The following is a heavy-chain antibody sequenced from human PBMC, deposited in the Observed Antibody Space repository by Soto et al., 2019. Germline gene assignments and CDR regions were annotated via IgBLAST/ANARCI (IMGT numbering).Heavy chain of an antibody. CDR2: IIPISGTA. V-gene: IGHV1-69*13. D-gene: IGHD2-2*01. CDR3: ARSQGSSTSLEIYYYYYYGMDV. CDR1: GGTLSRYA. J-gene: IGHJ6*02. Sequence: ASVKISCKAAGGTLSRYAISGVRQAPGQGLEWMGGIIPISGTANYAQKFQGRVTITADESTSTAYMELSSLRSEDTAVYYCARSQGSSTSLEIYYYYYYGMDVWGQGTTVTVSS.